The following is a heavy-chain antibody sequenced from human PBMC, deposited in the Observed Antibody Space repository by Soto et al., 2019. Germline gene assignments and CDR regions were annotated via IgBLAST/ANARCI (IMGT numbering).Heavy chain of an antibody. CDR1: GFTFSSYG. V-gene: IGHV3-30*03. D-gene: IGHD5-18*01. J-gene: IGHJ6*02. CDR2: ISYDGSNK. CDR3: VKLNVDTAMALKSYYYYYGMDV. Sequence: PGGSLRLSCAASGFTFSSYGMHWVRQAPGKGLEWVAVISYDGSNKYYADSVKGRFTISRDNSKNTLYLQMNSLRAEDTAVYYCVKLNVDTAMALKSYYYYYGMDVWGQGTTVTVSS.